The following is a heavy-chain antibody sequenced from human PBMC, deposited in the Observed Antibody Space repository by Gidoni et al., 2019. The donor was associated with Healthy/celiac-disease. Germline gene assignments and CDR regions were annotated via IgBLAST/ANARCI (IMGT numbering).Heavy chain of an antibody. J-gene: IGHJ6*03. D-gene: IGHD3-10*01. V-gene: IGHV1-46*01. CDR3: ARDLRITMVRGVISYYYYMDV. Sequence: QVQPGQPGAEVEKPGVSVTVCVMASGCTFISDNMHWLRQAPGQGLEGLGIINPSGGSTSYAQKFQGKVTLTGDTSTSTVYIELSSLRSGDTAVYYCARDLRITMVRGVISYYYYMDVWGKGTTVTVSS. CDR2: INPSGGST. CDR1: GCTFISDN.